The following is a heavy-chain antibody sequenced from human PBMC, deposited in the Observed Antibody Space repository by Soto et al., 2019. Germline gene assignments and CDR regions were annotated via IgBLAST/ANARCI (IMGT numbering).Heavy chain of an antibody. J-gene: IGHJ3*01. CDR2: MNPNSGNT. D-gene: IGHD2-21*02. CDR1: GYTFTTYD. Sequence: ASVKVSCKAPGYTFTTYDISWVRQASGQGLEWMGWMNPNSGNTGYAQKFQGRVTMTRDTSTSTVYMELSSLTSEDTAVYYCASRYRVVTSIHAFDLWGQGTMVTVSS. CDR3: ASRYRVVTSIHAFDL. V-gene: IGHV1-8*01.